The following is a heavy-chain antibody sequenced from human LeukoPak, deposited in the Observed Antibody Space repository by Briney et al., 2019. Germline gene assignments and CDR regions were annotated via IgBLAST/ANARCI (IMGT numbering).Heavy chain of an antibody. Sequence: SGGSLRLSCAASGFTFSSYSMNWVRQAPGRGLEWVSSSSSSSSYIYYADSVKGRFTISRDNAKNSLYLQMNSLRAEDTAVYYCASELETYYYDSSGRSFDYWGQGTLVTVSS. D-gene: IGHD3-22*01. J-gene: IGHJ4*02. CDR2: SSSSSSYI. CDR3: ASELETYYYDSSGRSFDY. CDR1: GFTFSSYS. V-gene: IGHV3-21*01.